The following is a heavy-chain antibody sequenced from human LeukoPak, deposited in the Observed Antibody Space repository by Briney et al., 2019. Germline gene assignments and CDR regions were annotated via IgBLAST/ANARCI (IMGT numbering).Heavy chain of an antibody. V-gene: IGHV4-34*01. CDR3: ARGILVTVYAAFDY. CDR1: GGSFSGYY. CDR2: IIHSGST. D-gene: IGHD2-8*01. J-gene: IGHJ4*02. Sequence: SETLSLTCGVYGGSFSGYYWTWIRQSPGMGLEWIGEIIHSGSTNYNPSLTSRVTISVDTSKNQFSLELSSVTAADTAVYYCARGILVTVYAAFDYWGQGTLVTVSS.